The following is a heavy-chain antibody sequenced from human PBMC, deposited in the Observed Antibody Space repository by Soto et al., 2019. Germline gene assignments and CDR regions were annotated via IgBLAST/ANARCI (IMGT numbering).Heavy chain of an antibody. CDR1: GFSLSTSGVG. D-gene: IGHD6-13*01. J-gene: IGHJ4*02. V-gene: IGHV2-5*02. Sequence: QITLKESGPTLVKPTQTLTLTCTFSGFSLSTSGVGVGWIRQPPGKALEWLALIYWDDDKRYSPSLKSRLTLTKDTSKNQVVLTMTNMDPVDTATYYCAHQRRRQQLVGCYFDYWGQGTLVTVSS. CDR2: IYWDDDK. CDR3: AHQRRRQQLVGCYFDY.